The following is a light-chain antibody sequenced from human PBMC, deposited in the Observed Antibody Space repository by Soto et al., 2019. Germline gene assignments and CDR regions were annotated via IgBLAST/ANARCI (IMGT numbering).Light chain of an antibody. CDR2: GAS. Sequence: LYLSVGTLSLQTTETATLSSRASQSVSSSYLAWYQQKPGQAPRLLLYGASTRATDIPDRFSGSGSGTDFTLTISSLQSEDFTLYYCPQYGISFITFCQLRRLEVK. J-gene: IGKJ5*01. V-gene: IGKV3-20*01. CDR1: QSVSSSY. CDR3: PQYGISFIT.